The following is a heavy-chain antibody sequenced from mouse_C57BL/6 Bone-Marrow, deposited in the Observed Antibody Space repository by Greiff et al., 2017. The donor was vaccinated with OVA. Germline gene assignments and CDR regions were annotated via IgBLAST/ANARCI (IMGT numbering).Heavy chain of an antibody. D-gene: IGHD1-1*01. V-gene: IGHV2-9*01. CDR3: AKHLYYGRLFDV. Sequence: VKLVESGPGLVAPSQSLSITCTVSGFSLTSYGVDWVRQPPGKGLAWLGVIWGGGSTNYYSALMSRLSIRKDNSKSQVFLKMNSLQTDDTAMYYCAKHLYYGRLFDVWGTGTTVTVSS. CDR2: IWGGGST. CDR1: GFSLTSYG. J-gene: IGHJ1*03.